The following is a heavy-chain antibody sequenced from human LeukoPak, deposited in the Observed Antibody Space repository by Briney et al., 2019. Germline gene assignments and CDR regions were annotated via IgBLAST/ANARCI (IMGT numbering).Heavy chain of an antibody. CDR2: IIPILGIA. CDR3: ARGLEWLGFDY. J-gene: IGHJ4*02. Sequence: SVKVSCKASGGTFSSYAISWVRQAPGQGLEWMGRIIPILGIANYAQKFQGRVTITADKSTSTAYMELSSLRSEDTAVYYCARGLEWLGFDYWGQGTLVTVSS. CDR1: GGTFSSYA. D-gene: IGHD1-1*01. V-gene: IGHV1-69*04.